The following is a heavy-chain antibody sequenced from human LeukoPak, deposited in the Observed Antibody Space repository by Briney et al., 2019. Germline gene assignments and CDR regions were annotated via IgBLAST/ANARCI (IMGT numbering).Heavy chain of an antibody. Sequence: GGSLRLSCAASGFTFSSYAMSWVRQAPGKGLEGVSAISGSGGSTYYADSVKGRFTISRDNSKNTLYLQMNRLRAEDTAVYYCAKHGRESIFGVVIPFDYWGQGTLVTVSS. CDR3: AKHGRESIFGVVIPFDY. CDR1: GFTFSSYA. CDR2: ISGSGGST. V-gene: IGHV3-23*01. D-gene: IGHD3-3*01. J-gene: IGHJ4*02.